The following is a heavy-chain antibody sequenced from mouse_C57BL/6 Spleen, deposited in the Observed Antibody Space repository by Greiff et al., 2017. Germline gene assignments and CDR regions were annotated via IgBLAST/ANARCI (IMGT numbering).Heavy chain of an antibody. CDR1: GYTFTDYE. J-gene: IGHJ2*01. D-gene: IGHD1-1*01. CDR3: TRRRITTVVATDFDY. V-gene: IGHV1-15*01. CDR2: IDPETGGT. Sequence: VQLQQSGAELVRPGASVTLSCKASGYTFTDYEMHWVKQTPVHGLEWIGAIDPETGGTAYNQKFKGKAILTADKSSSTAYMELRSLTSEDSAVYYWTRRRITTVVATDFDYWGQGTTLTVSS.